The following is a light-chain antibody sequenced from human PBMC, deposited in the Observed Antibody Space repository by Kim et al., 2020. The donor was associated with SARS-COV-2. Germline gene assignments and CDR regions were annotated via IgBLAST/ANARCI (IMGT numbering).Light chain of an antibody. J-gene: IGLJ3*02. V-gene: IGLV1-44*01. Sequence: GQRVTIPCSGSSSNTGSHTVNWYQHFPGTAPKLLIYSNNQRPSGVPDRFSGSKSGTSASLAISGLHSEDEAEYYCATWDDSLRGVLFGGGTQLTVL. CDR2: SNN. CDR1: SSNTGSHT. CDR3: ATWDDSLRGVL.